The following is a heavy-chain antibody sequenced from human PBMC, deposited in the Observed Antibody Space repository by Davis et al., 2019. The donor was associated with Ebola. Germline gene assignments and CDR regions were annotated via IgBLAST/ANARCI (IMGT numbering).Heavy chain of an antibody. D-gene: IGHD2-15*01. CDR2: FNYNADDT. V-gene: IGHV3-23*01. CDR3: ARYCHYPDCSYFDC. J-gene: IGHJ4*02. Sequence: PGGSLRLSCTASGLTLRNYAVSWVRQAPGKGLEWVSGFNYNADDTYYAESVKGRFTLSRDNSKNTVYLQMNSLRAEDTATYYCARYCHYPDCSYFDCWGQGTVVAVSS. CDR1: GLTLRNYA.